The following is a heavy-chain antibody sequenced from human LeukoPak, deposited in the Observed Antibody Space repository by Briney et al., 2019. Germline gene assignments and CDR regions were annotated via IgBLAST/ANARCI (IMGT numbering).Heavy chain of an antibody. J-gene: IGHJ6*02. CDR3: ARDRYYYGSGTTYYYGMDV. D-gene: IGHD3-10*01. Sequence: GGSLRLSCAASGFTVSSNYMSWVRQAPGKGLEWVSVIYSGGSTYYADSVKGRFTISRDNSKNTLYLQMNSLRAEDTAVCYCARDRYYYGSGTTYYYGMDVWGQGTTVTVSS. V-gene: IGHV3-53*01. CDR2: IYSGGST. CDR1: GFTVSSNY.